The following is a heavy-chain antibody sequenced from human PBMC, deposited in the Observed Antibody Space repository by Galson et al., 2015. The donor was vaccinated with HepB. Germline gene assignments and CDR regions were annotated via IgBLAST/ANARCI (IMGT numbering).Heavy chain of an antibody. CDR1: GGTFSSYA. Sequence: SVKVSCKASGGTFSSYAISWVRQAPGQGLEWMGRIIPILGIANYAQKFQGRVTITADKSTSTAYMELSSLRSEDTAVYYCARGTIFEVHPDYYYYGMDVWGQGTTVTVSS. D-gene: IGHD3-3*01. CDR2: IIPILGIA. V-gene: IGHV1-69*04. CDR3: ARGTIFEVHPDYYYYGMDV. J-gene: IGHJ6*02.